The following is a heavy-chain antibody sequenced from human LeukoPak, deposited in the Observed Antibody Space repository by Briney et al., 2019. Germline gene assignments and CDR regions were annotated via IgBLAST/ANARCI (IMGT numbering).Heavy chain of an antibody. V-gene: IGHV1-2*02. CDR1: GYTFTGYY. CDR2: INPNSGGT. CDR3: ARTPDCGGDCYWFDP. J-gene: IGHJ5*02. D-gene: IGHD2-21*02. Sequence: ASVKVSCKASGYTFTGYYMHWVRQAPGQGLEWMGWINPNSGGTNYAQKFQGRVTMTRDTSISTAYMELSRLRSDDTAVYYCARTPDCGGDCYWFDPWGQGTLVTVSS.